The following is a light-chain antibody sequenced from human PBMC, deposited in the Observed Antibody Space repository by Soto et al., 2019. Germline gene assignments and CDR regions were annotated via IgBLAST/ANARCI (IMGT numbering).Light chain of an antibody. CDR1: QSVSSTY. V-gene: IGKV3-20*01. J-gene: IGKJ1*01. Sequence: EIVLTQSPGTLSLSPGERATLSCRASQSVSSTYLAWYQQKPGQAPRLLIYGASNRATGIPDRFSGSGSGTDFTLTIRRLEPEDFALYYCQQYHTSPLTFGQGTKVDNK. CDR3: QQYHTSPLT. CDR2: GAS.